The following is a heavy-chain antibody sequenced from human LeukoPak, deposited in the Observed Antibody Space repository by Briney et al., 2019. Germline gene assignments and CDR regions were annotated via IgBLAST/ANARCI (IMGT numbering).Heavy chain of an antibody. CDR3: GKTTAGYSSGQKPAWPVDY. D-gene: IGHD5-18*01. J-gene: IGHJ4*02. CDR1: GFTFGSYA. V-gene: IGHV3-23*01. Sequence: PGGSLRLSCEASGFTFGSYAMYWVRQAPGKGLEWVAGIFGSGGSPHYADSVKGRFTISRDSSRNTVYLQINSLRAEDTAVYYCGKTTAGYSSGQKPAWPVDYWGQGTLVTVSS. CDR2: IFGSGGSP.